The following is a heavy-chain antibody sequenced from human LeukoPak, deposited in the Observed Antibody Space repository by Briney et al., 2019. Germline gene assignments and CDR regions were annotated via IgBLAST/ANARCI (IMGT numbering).Heavy chain of an antibody. D-gene: IGHD3-3*01. J-gene: IGHJ6*03. V-gene: IGHV3-74*01. CDR3: ARNRPNRVFGVVPYYSYMDV. CDR2: INSDWSST. Sequence: PGGSLRLSCAASGFTFSSYWMHWVRQAPGKGLVWVSRINSDWSSTSYADSVKGRFTISRDNAKNTLYLQMNSLRAEDTAVYYCARNRPNRVFGVVPYYSYMDVWGKGTTVTVSS. CDR1: GFTFSSYW.